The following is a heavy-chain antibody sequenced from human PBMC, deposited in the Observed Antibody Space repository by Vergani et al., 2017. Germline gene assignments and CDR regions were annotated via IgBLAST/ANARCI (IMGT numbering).Heavy chain of an antibody. V-gene: IGHV4-34*02. CDR1: GESFSSFY. J-gene: IGHJ4*02. CDR3: AVRPRGNLVGGQIVTKRTFDY. D-gene: IGHD2-8*02. Sequence: QVQLQQWGAGVVKPSGTLSLTCAVFGESFSSFYWSWIRQPPGKGLEWIGEINNDGHTNYNPSLESRVTVSRDTAKNQFSLNLMSVTAAHTAMYYCAVRPRGNLVGGQIVTKRTFDYWGQGSLVTVSS. CDR2: INNDGHT.